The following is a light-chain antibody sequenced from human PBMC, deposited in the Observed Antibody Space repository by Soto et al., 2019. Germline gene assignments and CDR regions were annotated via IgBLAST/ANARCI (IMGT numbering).Light chain of an antibody. Sequence: QSVLAQPASVSGSPGQSVTISCTGTSSDVGAYNSVSWYQQHPDKAPQLMIYKGTQRPSGVSNRFSGSTSGNAASLTISGLQAGDEADYFCRSYTSRSTLVFGTGTKVTVL. CDR3: RSYTSRSTLV. V-gene: IGLV2-14*02. CDR2: KGT. CDR1: SSDVGAYNS. J-gene: IGLJ1*01.